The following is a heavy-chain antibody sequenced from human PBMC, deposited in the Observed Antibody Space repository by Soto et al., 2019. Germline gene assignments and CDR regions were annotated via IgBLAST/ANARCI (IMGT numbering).Heavy chain of an antibody. CDR3: ARHKGLAAADFDY. CDR1: GCSISSSSYY. Sequence: QLQLQESGPGLVKPSETLSLTCTVSGCSISSSSYYWGWIRQPPGKGLEWIGSIYYSGSTYYNPSLKSRVTISVDTSKNQFSLKLSSVTAADTAVYYCARHKGLAAADFDYWGQGTLVTVSS. V-gene: IGHV4-39*01. J-gene: IGHJ4*02. CDR2: IYYSGST. D-gene: IGHD6-13*01.